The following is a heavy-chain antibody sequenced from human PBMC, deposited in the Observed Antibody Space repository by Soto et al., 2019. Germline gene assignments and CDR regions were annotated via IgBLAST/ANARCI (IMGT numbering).Heavy chain of an antibody. J-gene: IGHJ3*01. CDR1: GFTGDDYG. D-gene: IGHD2-15*01. V-gene: IGHV3-20*01. CDR2: INWNRGGT. CDR3: ARPIIAAAANEAFAF. Sequence: EVQLVESGGRVVPPGGSLRLSCAASGFTGDDYGMSWLRQVPGTALEWVCGINWNRGGTGFAGSVKGRFTISRDNVNNPLSRLVNRLRAEATGLYHCARPIIAAAANEAFAFWGPGPMVSVSS.